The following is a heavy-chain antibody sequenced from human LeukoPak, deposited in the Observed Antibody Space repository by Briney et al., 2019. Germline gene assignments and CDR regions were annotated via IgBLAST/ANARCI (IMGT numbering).Heavy chain of an antibody. Sequence: QPGRCLRLSCAGSVFIFNNYSMHWVRQPPGKGLEWVSGISWNSGSIDYADSVKGRFTISRDNAKNSLYLQMNSLRVEDTAFYYCAKDNRRHYTSGPNPDSLHWGQGALVTVSS. J-gene: IGHJ4*02. D-gene: IGHD6-19*01. CDR2: ISWNSGSI. V-gene: IGHV3-9*01. CDR1: VFIFNNYS. CDR3: AKDNRRHYTSGPNPDSLH.